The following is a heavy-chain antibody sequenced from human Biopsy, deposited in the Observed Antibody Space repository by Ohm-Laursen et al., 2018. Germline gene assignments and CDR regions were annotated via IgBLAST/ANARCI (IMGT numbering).Heavy chain of an antibody. Sequence: AASVKVSCKASGGTFINYAISWVRQAPGQGLKWMGGITPMFGTANYAQMFQGRVTISADESTSTSYMELSSLTTEDTAIYYCARGPHSGSHSCFDYWGRGTLVTVSS. V-gene: IGHV1-69*13. CDR3: ARGPHSGSHSCFDY. D-gene: IGHD1-26*01. CDR1: GGTFINYA. CDR2: ITPMFGTA. J-gene: IGHJ4*02.